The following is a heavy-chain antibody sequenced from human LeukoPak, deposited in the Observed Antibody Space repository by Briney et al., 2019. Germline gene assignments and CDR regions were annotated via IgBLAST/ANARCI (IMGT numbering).Heavy chain of an antibody. CDR1: GVSISPYY. Sequence: SETLSLTCTVSGVSISPYYWSWIRQPPGKGLEWIGYIYYSGSTEYNPSLKSRVIMSVDTSKNQFSLKLSSVTAADTAIYHCARGGYYYDSSGYYSPDDAFDIWGQGTMVTVSS. J-gene: IGHJ3*02. D-gene: IGHD3-22*01. V-gene: IGHV4-59*12. CDR2: IYYSGST. CDR3: ARGGYYYDSSGYYSPDDAFDI.